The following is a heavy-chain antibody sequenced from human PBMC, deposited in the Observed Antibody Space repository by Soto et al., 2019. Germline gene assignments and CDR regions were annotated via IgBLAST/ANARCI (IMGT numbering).Heavy chain of an antibody. CDR2: INHSGST. Sequence: SETLSLTCAVYGGSFSGYYWSWIRQPPGKGLEWIGEINHSGSTNYNPSLKSRVTISVDTSKNQFSLKLSSVTAADTAVYYCARLCNKDIMRYYYYGMDVWGQGTTVTVSS. D-gene: IGHD5-12*01. CDR3: ARLCNKDIMRYYYYGMDV. CDR1: GGSFSGYY. V-gene: IGHV4-34*01. J-gene: IGHJ6*02.